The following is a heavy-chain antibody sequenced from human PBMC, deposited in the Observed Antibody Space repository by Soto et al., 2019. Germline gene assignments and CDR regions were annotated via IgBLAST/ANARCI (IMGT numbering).Heavy chain of an antibody. CDR1: GFTLSFCA. Sequence: GGSLRLSCAASGFTLSFCAMSWVRQAPGKGLEWVSSMGGSNGDTYYADSVKGRFTISRDNSKNTLYLQMNSLRVEDMVLNYSANTDSDTLSLLDS. CDR2: MGGSNGDT. V-gene: IGHV3-23*01. J-gene: IGHJ5*01. CDR3: ANTDSDTLSLLDS. D-gene: IGHD1-26*01.